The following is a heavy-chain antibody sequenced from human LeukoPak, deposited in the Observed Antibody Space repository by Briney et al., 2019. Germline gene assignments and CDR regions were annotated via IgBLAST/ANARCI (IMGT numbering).Heavy chain of an antibody. V-gene: IGHV3-49*04. J-gene: IGHJ6*03. D-gene: IGHD3-22*01. CDR3: TRDYYDSTYYFYYMDV. Sequence: GGSLRLSCTASGFTFCDYAMSWVRQAPGKGLEWVRFIRSKAYGGTTEYAASVKGRFTISRDDSKSIAYLQMNSLKTEDTAVYYCTRDYYDSTYYFYYMDVWGKGTTVTVSS. CDR2: IRSKAYGGTT. CDR1: GFTFCDYA.